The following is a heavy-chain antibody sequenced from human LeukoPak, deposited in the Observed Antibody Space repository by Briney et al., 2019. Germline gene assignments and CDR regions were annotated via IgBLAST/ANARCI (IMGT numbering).Heavy chain of an antibody. D-gene: IGHD6-19*01. J-gene: IGHJ4*02. CDR3: ARVARSMAVATPHFDY. V-gene: IGHV4-59*01. Sequence: PSETLSLTCTVSGGSISSYYWSWIRQPPGKGLEWIGYIYYSGSTNYNPSLKSRVTISVDTSKNQFSLKLSSVTAADTAVYYCARVARSMAVATPHFDYWGQGTLVTVSS. CDR2: IYYSGST. CDR1: GGSISSYY.